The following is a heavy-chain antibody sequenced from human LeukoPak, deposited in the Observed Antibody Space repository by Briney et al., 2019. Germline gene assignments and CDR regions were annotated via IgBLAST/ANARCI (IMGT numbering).Heavy chain of an antibody. V-gene: IGHV4-39*07. CDR2: IHYSGST. CDR3: ARVRCSGGSCPYYYYYYYMDV. D-gene: IGHD2-15*01. Sequence: SETLSLTCTVSGGSISSSSYYWAWIRQPPGKGLEWIGSIHYSGSTYYNPSLQSRVTISIDTSKNQFSLKLRFLTAADTAVYYCARVRCSGGSCPYYYYYYYMDVWGKGTTVTVSS. J-gene: IGHJ6*03. CDR1: GGSISSSSYY.